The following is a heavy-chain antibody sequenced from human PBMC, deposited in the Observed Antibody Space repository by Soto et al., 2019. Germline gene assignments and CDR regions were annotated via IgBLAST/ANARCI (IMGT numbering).Heavy chain of an antibody. Sequence: ASVKVSCKASGYTFTSYYMHWVRQAPGQGLEWMGIINPSGGSTSYAQKFQGRVTMTRDTSTSTVYMELSSLRSEDTAVYYCARALNGGNPGTAFFDYWGQGTLVTVSS. V-gene: IGHV1-46*01. J-gene: IGHJ4*02. CDR2: INPSGGST. CDR1: GYTFTSYY. CDR3: ARALNGGNPGTAFFDY. D-gene: IGHD2-15*01.